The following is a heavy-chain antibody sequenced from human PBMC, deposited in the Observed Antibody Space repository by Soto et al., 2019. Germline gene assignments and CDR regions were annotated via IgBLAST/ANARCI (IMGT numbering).Heavy chain of an antibody. V-gene: IGHV4-31*03. Sequence: QVQLQESGPGLVKPSQTVSLTCTVSGASISRDNYYWSWLRQRPGKGLEWIGYIYATGSTHYSPSIESRFTMSVDTSKRQFSLKVTFVNVADSAVYYCARYCSSTSCYRKGMDVWGQGTTVTVSS. D-gene: IGHD2-2*01. CDR1: GASISRDNYY. CDR3: ARYCSSTSCYRKGMDV. CDR2: IYATGST. J-gene: IGHJ6*02.